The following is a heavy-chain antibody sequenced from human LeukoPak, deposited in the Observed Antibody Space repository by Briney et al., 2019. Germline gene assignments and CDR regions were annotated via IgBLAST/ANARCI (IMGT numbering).Heavy chain of an antibody. CDR3: AKDRNPLYSSSWYYFDY. J-gene: IGHJ4*02. CDR2: ISGSGGST. Sequence: GGSLRLSCAASGFTFSSYAMSWVRKAPGKGLEWVSAISGSGGSTYYADSVKGRFTISRDNSKNTLYLQMNSLRAEDTAVYYCAKDRNPLYSSSWYYFDYWGQGTLVTVSS. CDR1: GFTFSSYA. D-gene: IGHD6-13*01. V-gene: IGHV3-23*01.